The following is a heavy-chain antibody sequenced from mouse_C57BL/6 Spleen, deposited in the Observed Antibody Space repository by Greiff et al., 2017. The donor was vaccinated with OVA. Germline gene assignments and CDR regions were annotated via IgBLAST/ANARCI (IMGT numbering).Heavy chain of an antibody. V-gene: IGHV1-80*01. CDR3: ARSGTGGYYFDD. D-gene: IGHD3-2*02. CDR1: GYAFSSYW. CDR2: IYPGDGDT. J-gene: IGHJ2*01. Sequence: VKLQQSGAELVKPGASVKISCKASGYAFSSYWMNWVKQRPGKGLEWIGQIYPGDGDTNYNGKFKGKATLTADKSSSTAYMQLSSLTSEDSAVYFCARSGTGGYYFDDGGQGTTLTVSS.